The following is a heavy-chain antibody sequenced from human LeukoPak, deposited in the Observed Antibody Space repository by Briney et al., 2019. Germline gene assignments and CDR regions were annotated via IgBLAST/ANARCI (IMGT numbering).Heavy chain of an antibody. CDR3: ARAPDYGDQPTPDALDI. D-gene: IGHD4-17*01. CDR2: IYYSGST. V-gene: IGHV4-39*07. J-gene: IGHJ3*02. CDR1: GGSISSSSYY. Sequence: PSETLSLTCTVSGGSISSSSYYWGWIRQPPGKGLEWNGSIYYSGSTYYNPSLKSRVTISVDTSKNQFSLKLSSVTAADTAVYYCARAPDYGDQPTPDALDIWGQGTMVTVSS.